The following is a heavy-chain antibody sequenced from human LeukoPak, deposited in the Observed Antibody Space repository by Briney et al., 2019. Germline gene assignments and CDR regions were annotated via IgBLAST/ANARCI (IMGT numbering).Heavy chain of an antibody. V-gene: IGHV4-39*07. J-gene: IGHJ2*01. Sequence: SETLSLTCTVSGGSISSSGYYWGWTRQPPGKGLEWIGSIYYSGSTSYNPSLKSRVTISVDTSKNQFSLKLSSVTAADTAVYYCARDSGDSARYFDLWGRGTLVTVSS. CDR3: ARDSGDSARYFDL. CDR2: IYYSGST. CDR1: GGSISSSGYY. D-gene: IGHD7-27*01.